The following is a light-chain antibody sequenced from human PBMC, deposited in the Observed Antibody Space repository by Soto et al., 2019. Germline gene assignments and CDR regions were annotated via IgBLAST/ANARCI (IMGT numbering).Light chain of an antibody. J-gene: IGKJ3*01. CDR3: QQRRNWPLT. CDR2: GAS. V-gene: IGKV3-11*01. CDR1: QSVSSS. Sequence: EIVLTQSPPTLSLSPGGGATLSCRASQSVSSSLLWYQQRPAQAPRLLIYGASSRATAIPASFSRSGSGTDFTITITSLEPEDFAIYCCQQRRNWPLTFGLGTTVDMK.